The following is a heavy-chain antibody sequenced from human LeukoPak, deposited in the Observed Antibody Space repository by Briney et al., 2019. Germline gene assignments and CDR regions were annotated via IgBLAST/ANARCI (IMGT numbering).Heavy chain of an antibody. CDR3: ARVWYCSSSICYTAGNWFAP. CDR1: GFTFSDYY. Sequence: GGSLRLSCAASGFTFSDYYMSWIRQAPGKGLEWVSYISTTSSYTDYADSVRGRFTISRDNAKNLLYLQMNSLRPEDTAVYYCARVWYCSSSICYTAGNWFAPGGQGTWATVS. V-gene: IGHV3-11*05. D-gene: IGHD2-2*02. J-gene: IGHJ5*02. CDR2: ISTTSSYT.